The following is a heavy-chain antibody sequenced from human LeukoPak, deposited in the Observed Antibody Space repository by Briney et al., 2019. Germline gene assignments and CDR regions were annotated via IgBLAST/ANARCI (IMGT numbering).Heavy chain of an antibody. J-gene: IGHJ4*02. CDR2: IRYDKSYI. CDR3: AAIAPSGLF. D-gene: IGHD3-9*01. Sequence: PGGSLRLSCAASGFTFSSYAMNWVRQAPGKGLEWVAFIRYDKSYIYYADSVKGRFTISRDNSKNTLYLQMSSLTAEDTAVYYCAAIAPSGLFWGQGTLVTVSS. CDR1: GFTFSSYA. V-gene: IGHV3-30*02.